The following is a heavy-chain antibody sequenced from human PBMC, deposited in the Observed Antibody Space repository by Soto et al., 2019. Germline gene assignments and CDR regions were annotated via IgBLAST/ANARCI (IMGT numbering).Heavy chain of an antibody. CDR2: IIPILGIA. CDR1: GGTFSSYT. Sequence: SVKVSCKASGGTFSSYTISWVRQAPGQGLEWMGRIIPILGIANYAQKFQGRVTITADKSTSTAYMELSSLRSEDTAVYYCARDRPEGYDILTGYYREYYFDYWGQGTLVTVSS. CDR3: ARDRPEGYDILTGYYREYYFDY. J-gene: IGHJ4*02. V-gene: IGHV1-69*04. D-gene: IGHD3-9*01.